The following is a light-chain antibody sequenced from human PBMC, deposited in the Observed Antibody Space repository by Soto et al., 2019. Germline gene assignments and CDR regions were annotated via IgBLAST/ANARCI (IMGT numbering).Light chain of an antibody. V-gene: IGLV2-14*01. Sequence: QSALTQPASVSGSPGQSITISCSGSSSDIGAYNHVAWFQQFPGKTPKLVIYSVSDRPSGVSYRFSGSKSGNTASLTISGLQAEDESDYYCCSYAGSYTYVFGTGTKVTVL. CDR1: SSDIGAYNH. CDR3: CSYAGSYTYV. CDR2: SVS. J-gene: IGLJ1*01.